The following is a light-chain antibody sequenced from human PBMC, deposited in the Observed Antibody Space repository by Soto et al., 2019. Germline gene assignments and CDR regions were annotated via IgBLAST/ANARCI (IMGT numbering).Light chain of an antibody. CDR2: DVS. Sequence: QSVLTQPRSVSGSPGQSVTISCTGASSDVGGYNYVSWYQQHPGKAPKLMIYDVSKRPSGVPDRFSGSESGNTASLTISGLQTEDEADYYCCSYAGRYTYVFGTWTKVTVL. J-gene: IGLJ1*01. CDR1: SSDVGGYNY. CDR3: CSYAGRYTYV. V-gene: IGLV2-11*01.